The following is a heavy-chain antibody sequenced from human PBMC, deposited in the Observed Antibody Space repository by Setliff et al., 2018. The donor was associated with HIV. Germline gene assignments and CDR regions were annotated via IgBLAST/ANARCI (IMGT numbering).Heavy chain of an antibody. J-gene: IGHJ5*02. CDR2: LYGDGRT. CDR3: AKGVKFLDP. D-gene: IGHD3-16*01. CDR1: GFTVSNNY. V-gene: IGHV3-53*01. Sequence: PGGSLRLSCEVSGFTVSNNYMTWVRQAPGKGLEWVSALYGDGRTFYADSVQGRFTISRDDSNNILFLQMNSLLAEDTAVYYCAKGVKFLDPWGQGTLVTVSS.